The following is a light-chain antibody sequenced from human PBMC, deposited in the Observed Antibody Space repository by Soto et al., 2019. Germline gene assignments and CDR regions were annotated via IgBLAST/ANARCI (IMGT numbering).Light chain of an antibody. CDR1: SSDVGSYNH. Sequence: QSALTQPPSVSGSPGQSGAISCSGTSSDVGSYNHVSWYQQAPGTAPKVMIYEVSNRPSGVPDRFSGSKSGNTASLTISGLQPEDEADYYCYSFTTSSTYVFGTGTKVTVL. CDR2: EVS. J-gene: IGLJ1*01. CDR3: YSFTTSSTYV. V-gene: IGLV2-18*02.